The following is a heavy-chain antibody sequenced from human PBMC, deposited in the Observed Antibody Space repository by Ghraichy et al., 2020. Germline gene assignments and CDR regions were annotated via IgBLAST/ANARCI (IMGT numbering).Heavy chain of an antibody. CDR1: GFTFSSYA. Sequence: GGSLRLSCAASGFTFSSYAMSWVRQAPGKGLEWVSAISGSGGSTYYADSVKGRFTISRDNSKNTLYLQMNSLRAEDTAVYYCAKDRGSRDGYNYGYDYWGQGTLVTVSS. V-gene: IGHV3-23*01. J-gene: IGHJ4*02. D-gene: IGHD5-24*01. CDR2: ISGSGGST. CDR3: AKDRGSRDGYNYGYDY.